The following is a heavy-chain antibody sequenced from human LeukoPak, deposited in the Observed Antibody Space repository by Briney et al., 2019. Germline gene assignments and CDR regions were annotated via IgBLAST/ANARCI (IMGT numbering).Heavy chain of an antibody. CDR3: ARDRVGATLRGYYFDY. Sequence: PGGSLRLSCAASGFTFSSYAMHWVRQAPGKGLEWVAVISYDGSNKYYADSVKGRFTISRDNSKNTLYLQMNSLRAEDTAVYYCARDRVGATLRGYYFDYWGQGTLVTVSS. J-gene: IGHJ4*02. CDR2: ISYDGSNK. CDR1: GFTFSSYA. V-gene: IGHV3-30*04. D-gene: IGHD1-26*01.